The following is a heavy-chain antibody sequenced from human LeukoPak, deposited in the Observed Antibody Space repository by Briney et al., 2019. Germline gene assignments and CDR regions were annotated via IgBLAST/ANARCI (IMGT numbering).Heavy chain of an antibody. CDR2: ISISGSKT. CDR3: VKDSSGYSPLDY. D-gene: IGHD3-22*01. Sequence: GGSLRLSCAASEFDFSSHAMTWVRQAPGKGLEWVSAISISGSKTYYADSVKGRFTISRDNSKDTLYLQMNSLRAEDTAVYYCVKDSSGYSPLDYWGQGTLVTVSS. J-gene: IGHJ4*02. CDR1: EFDFSSHA. V-gene: IGHV3-23*01.